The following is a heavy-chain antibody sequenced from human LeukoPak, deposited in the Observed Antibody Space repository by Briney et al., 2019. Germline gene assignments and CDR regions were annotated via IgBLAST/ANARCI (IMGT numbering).Heavy chain of an antibody. J-gene: IGHJ4*01. D-gene: IGHD6-6*01. CDR2: INPNSGGT. V-gene: IGHV1-2*02. CDR1: GYTFTGYY. CDR3: ARGGEYSKSSSTY. Sequence: GASVKVSCMASGYTFTGYYMHWVRQAPGQGLEWMGWINPNSGGTNYAQKFQGRVTVTRDTSISTAYMELSTLRSDDTAVYYCARGGEYSKSSSTYWGQGNLATVPS.